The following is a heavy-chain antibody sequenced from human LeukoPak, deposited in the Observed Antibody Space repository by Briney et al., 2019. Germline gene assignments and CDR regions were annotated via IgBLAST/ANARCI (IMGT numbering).Heavy chain of an antibody. Sequence: KVSCKASGGTFSSYAISWVRQAPGQGLEWMGGIIPIFGTANYAQKFQGRVTITADESTSTAYMELSSLRSEDTAVYYCAREEVVGAHTFDYWGQGTLVTVSS. V-gene: IGHV1-69*01. CDR2: IIPIFGTA. CDR3: AREEVVGAHTFDY. J-gene: IGHJ4*02. CDR1: GGTFSSYA. D-gene: IGHD1-26*01.